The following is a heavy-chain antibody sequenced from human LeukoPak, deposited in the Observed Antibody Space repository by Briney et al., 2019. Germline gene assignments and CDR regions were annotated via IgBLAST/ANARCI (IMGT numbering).Heavy chain of an antibody. CDR2: INHSGST. CDR1: GGSFSGYY. CDR3: ARGGDIVVVPAARNNWFDP. V-gene: IGHV4-34*01. Sequence: SETLSLTCAVYGGSFSGYYWSWIRQPPGTGLEWIGEINHSGSTNYNPSLKSRVTISVDTSKNQFSLKLSSVTAADTAVYYCARGGDIVVVPAARNNWFDPWGQGTLVTVSS. D-gene: IGHD2-2*01. J-gene: IGHJ5*02.